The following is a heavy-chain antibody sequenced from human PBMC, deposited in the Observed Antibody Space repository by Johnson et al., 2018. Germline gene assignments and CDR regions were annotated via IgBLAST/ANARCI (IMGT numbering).Heavy chain of an antibody. Sequence: VQLVQSGAEVKKPGSSVRVYCKASAGTSSRYAISWVRQAPGQGLEWMGGIVPTFGVANYAQKFQGRVTITADESTRTPYKALSSLRSEDTAVFYCASRGDSDYCAYYYYGMEVWGQGTTVIVS. CDR1: AGTSSRYA. V-gene: IGHV1-69*12. CDR2: IVPTFGVA. J-gene: IGHJ6*02. D-gene: IGHD3-16*01. CDR3: ASRGDSDYCAYYYYGMEV.